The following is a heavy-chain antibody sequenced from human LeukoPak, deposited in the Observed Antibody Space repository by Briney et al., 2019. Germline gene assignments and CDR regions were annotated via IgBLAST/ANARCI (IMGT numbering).Heavy chain of an antibody. CDR2: IYTGGSDT. CDR3: ARRGYCSGGTCFSNAFDI. CDR1: GYSFTNYW. V-gene: IGHV5-51*01. J-gene: IGHJ3*02. Sequence: GESLKFSCKGSGYSFTNYWIAWVRQMPGKGLEWMGIIYTGGSDTRYSPSFQGQVTISADKSISTAYLQWNSLKASDTAMYYCARRGYCSGGTCFSNAFDIWGQGTMVTVSS. D-gene: IGHD2-15*01.